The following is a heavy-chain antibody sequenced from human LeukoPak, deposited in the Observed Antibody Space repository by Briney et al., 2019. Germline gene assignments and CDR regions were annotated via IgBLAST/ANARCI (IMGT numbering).Heavy chain of an antibody. J-gene: IGHJ4*02. CDR2: ISSSSSTI. Sequence: GGSLRLSCAASGFAFSSYSMNWVRQAPGKGLEWVSYISSSSSTIYYADSVKGRFTISRDNAKNSLYLQMNSLRAEDTAVYYCARALEYLGWDYWGQGTLVTVSS. D-gene: IGHD2/OR15-2a*01. CDR3: ARALEYLGWDY. V-gene: IGHV3-48*01. CDR1: GFAFSSYS.